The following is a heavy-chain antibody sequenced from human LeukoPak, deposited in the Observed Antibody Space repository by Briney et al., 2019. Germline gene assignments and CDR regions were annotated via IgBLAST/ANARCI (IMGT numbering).Heavy chain of an antibody. Sequence: GGSLRLSCAASGFTFSSYWMSWVRQAPGKGLEWVANIKQDGSEKYYVDSVKGRFTISRDNAKNSLYLQMNSLRAEDTAVYYCARELVSFMVRGVHFHYWGQGTLVTVSS. J-gene: IGHJ4*02. V-gene: IGHV3-7*01. D-gene: IGHD3-10*01. CDR1: GFTFSSYW. CDR3: ARELVSFMVRGVHFHY. CDR2: IKQDGSEK.